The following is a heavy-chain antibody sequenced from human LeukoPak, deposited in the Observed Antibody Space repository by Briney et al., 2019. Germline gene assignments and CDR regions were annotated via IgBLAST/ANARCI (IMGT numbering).Heavy chain of an antibody. D-gene: IGHD3-3*01. Sequence: SETLSLTCTVSGDSIGATYWNWIRQPPGKRLEWIGYIYYTGSTNYSPSLKSRVTMSVDTSLNQFSLKLSSVTAADTAVYYCARDVGAIFGVVIDRYYYYYMDVWGKGTTVTVSS. CDR2: IYYTGST. V-gene: IGHV4-59*01. CDR1: GDSIGATY. CDR3: ARDVGAIFGVVIDRYYYYYMDV. J-gene: IGHJ6*03.